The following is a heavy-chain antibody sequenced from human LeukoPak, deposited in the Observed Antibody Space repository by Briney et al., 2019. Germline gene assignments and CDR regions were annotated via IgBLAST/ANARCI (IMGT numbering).Heavy chain of an antibody. V-gene: IGHV4-59*01. J-gene: IGHJ5*02. D-gene: IGHD4-17*01. CDR1: GVSITSDH. CDR2: IYFSGNT. CDR3: ARAHDYGDYKNWFDP. Sequence: SSETLSLTCTVSGVSITSDHWSWIRQPPGKGLEWIGYIYFSGNTNYNPSLKSRVTISVDTSKKRFSLKLRSVTAADTAVYYCARAHDYGDYKNWFDPWGQGTLVTVSS.